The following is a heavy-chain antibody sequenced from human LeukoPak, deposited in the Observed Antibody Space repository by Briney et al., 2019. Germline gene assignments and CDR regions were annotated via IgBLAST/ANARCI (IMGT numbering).Heavy chain of an antibody. D-gene: IGHD6-19*01. Sequence: SVKVSCKASGGTFSSYAISWVRQAPGQGLEWMGRIIPILGIANYAQKFQGRVTITADKSTSTAYMELSSLRSEDTAVYYCTRAGAVAGTYDAFDIWGQGTMVTVSS. J-gene: IGHJ3*02. V-gene: IGHV1-69*04. CDR2: IIPILGIA. CDR1: GGTFSSYA. CDR3: TRAGAVAGTYDAFDI.